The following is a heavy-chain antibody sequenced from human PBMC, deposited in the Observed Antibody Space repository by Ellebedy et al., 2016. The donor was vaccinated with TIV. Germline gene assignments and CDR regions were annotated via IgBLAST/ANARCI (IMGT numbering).Heavy chain of an antibody. CDR3: ARGSGYHLRNYFDY. CDR1: GYRLANYY. J-gene: IGHJ4*02. Sequence: ASVKVSCKALGYRLANYYVHWLRQAPGQGLEWMGIIDPSGGSTIYAQKFQGRVTMTNDTSTNTVYWERSSLRSEDTAIYYCARGSGYHLRNYFDYWGQGTLVTVSS. D-gene: IGHD5-12*01. CDR2: IDPSGGST. V-gene: IGHV1-46*01.